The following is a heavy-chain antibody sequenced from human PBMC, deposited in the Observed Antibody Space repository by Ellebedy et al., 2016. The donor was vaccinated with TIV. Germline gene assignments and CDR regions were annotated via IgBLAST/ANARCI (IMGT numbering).Heavy chain of an antibody. J-gene: IGHJ5*02. V-gene: IGHV3-64*01. Sequence: PGGSLRLSCAASGFTFSSYAMHWVRQAPGKGLEYVSAISSNGGSTYYANSVKGRFTISRDNSKNTLYLQMGSLRAEDMAVYYCARPSYPYNWNDWNWFDPWGQGTLVTVSS. D-gene: IGHD1-1*01. CDR2: ISSNGGST. CDR1: GFTFSSYA. CDR3: ARPSYPYNWNDWNWFDP.